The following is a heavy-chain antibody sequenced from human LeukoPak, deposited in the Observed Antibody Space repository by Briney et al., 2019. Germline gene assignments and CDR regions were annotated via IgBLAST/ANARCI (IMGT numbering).Heavy chain of an antibody. V-gene: IGHV3-30*18. CDR2: ISYDGSNK. CDR3: AKSWIRVGSFDY. CDR1: GFILSDYG. Sequence: GGSLRLSCAASGFILSDYGMHWVRQAPGKGLEWVGVISYDGSNKNYADSVKGRFTISKDDSKNTLYLQMNSLRAEDTAVCYCAKSWIRVGSFDYWGQGTLVTVSS. D-gene: IGHD5-18*01. J-gene: IGHJ4*02.